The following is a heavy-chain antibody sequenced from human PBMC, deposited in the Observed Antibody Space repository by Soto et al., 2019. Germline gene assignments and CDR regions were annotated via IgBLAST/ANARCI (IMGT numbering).Heavy chain of an antibody. D-gene: IGHD6-6*01. J-gene: IGHJ5*02. Sequence: ASVKVSCKASGFSFTGYFIHWLRQAPGQGLEWMGWINAHSGGTEYAQKFQGRVTLTRDTSIATAYLTLTSLTSDDTALYYCAKDLTRQLAYWLDPWGQGTQVTVSS. CDR1: GFSFTGYF. V-gene: IGHV1-2*02. CDR2: INAHSGGT. CDR3: AKDLTRQLAYWLDP.